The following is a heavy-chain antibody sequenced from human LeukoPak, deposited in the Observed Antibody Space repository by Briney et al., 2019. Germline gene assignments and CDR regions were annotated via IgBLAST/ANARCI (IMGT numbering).Heavy chain of an antibody. CDR2: IYYSGST. D-gene: IGHD1-26*01. Sequence: PSETLSLTCTVSGGSISSSSYYWGWIRQPPGKGLEWIGSIYYSGSTYYNPSLKSRVTISVDTSKNQFSLKLSSVTAADTAVYYCARVDNPSGSYRTGFVYYWGQGTLVTVSS. J-gene: IGHJ4*01. CDR1: GGSISSSSYY. V-gene: IGHV4-39*07. CDR3: ARVDNPSGSYRTGFVYY.